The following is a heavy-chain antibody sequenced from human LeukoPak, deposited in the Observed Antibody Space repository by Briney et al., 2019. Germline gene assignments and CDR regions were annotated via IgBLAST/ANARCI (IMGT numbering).Heavy chain of an antibody. D-gene: IGHD3-16*01. CDR2: MSGSGDGT. CDR1: GFSFSNFA. J-gene: IGHJ6*03. CDR3: AKMMGQRLYDYCMDV. Sequence: GGSLRLSCAASGFSFSNFAMSWVRQAPGKGLEWVSAMSGSGDGTYYADSVKGRFTISRDNSKNTLYLQMNSLRAEDTAVYYCAKMMGQRLYDYCMDVWGKGTTVTVSS. V-gene: IGHV3-23*01.